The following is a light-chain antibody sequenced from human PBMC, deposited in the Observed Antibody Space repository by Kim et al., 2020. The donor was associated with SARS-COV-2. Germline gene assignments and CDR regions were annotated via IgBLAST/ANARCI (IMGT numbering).Light chain of an antibody. CDR1: QSINSW. V-gene: IGKV1-5*03. Sequence: DIQMTQSPSTLSASVGDRVSITCRDSQSINSWLAWYQQKPGKAPNLLIYKASSLESGVPSRFSGSESGTEFTLTISSLQPDDFATYYCHQYNSYPYTFGQGTKLEI. CDR3: HQYNSYPYT. CDR2: KAS. J-gene: IGKJ2*01.